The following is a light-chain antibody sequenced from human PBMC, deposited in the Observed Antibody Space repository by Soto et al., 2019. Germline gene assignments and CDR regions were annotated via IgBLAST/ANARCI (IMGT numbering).Light chain of an antibody. V-gene: IGLV2-8*01. J-gene: IGLJ3*02. CDR1: SSDVGGYDL. CDR3: SSFAGSSSMV. Sequence: QSALTQPPSASGSPGQSVTIACTGSSSDVGGYDLVSWYQQYPGKVSKLLIFEVSKRPSGVPDRFSGSKSGNAASLTVSGLQADDEDEYYCSSFAGSSSMVFGGGTKLTVL. CDR2: EVS.